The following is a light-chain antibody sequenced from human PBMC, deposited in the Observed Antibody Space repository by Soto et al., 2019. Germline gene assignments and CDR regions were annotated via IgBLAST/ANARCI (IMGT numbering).Light chain of an antibody. V-gene: IGLV6-57*04. CDR3: QSYNNTNHIV. J-gene: IGLJ2*01. CDR1: SCNISTNY. Sequence: NFMLTHPHSVAASPGRTIIISCTRSSCNISTNYVQWYQQRPGSAPTTVIYDDYPKPSVVSDRFSGSIDKSSNSASLTISGLTTDDEGDYYCQSYNNTNHIVFGGGTRVTVL. CDR2: DDY.